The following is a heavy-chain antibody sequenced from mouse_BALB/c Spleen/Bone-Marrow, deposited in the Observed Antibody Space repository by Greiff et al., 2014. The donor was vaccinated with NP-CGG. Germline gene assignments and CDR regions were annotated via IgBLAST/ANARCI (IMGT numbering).Heavy chain of an antibody. CDR2: IWADGST. D-gene: IGHD1-2*01. CDR3: ARITTATGAMDY. V-gene: IGHV2-9*02. Sequence: QVQLQQPGPGLVAPSQSLSITCTVSGFSLTNYGLHWVRQPPGKGLEWLGVIWADGSTNYNSALMSRLSISKDNSKSQVFFKMNSLQTDDTAMYYCARITTATGAMDYWGQGTSVTVSS. CDR1: GFSLTNYG. J-gene: IGHJ4*01.